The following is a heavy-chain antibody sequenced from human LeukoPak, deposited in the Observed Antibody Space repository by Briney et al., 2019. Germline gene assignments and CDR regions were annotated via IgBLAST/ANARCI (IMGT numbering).Heavy chain of an antibody. V-gene: IGHV4-39*07. CDR1: GGSISSSSYY. Sequence: SETLSLTCTVSGGSISSSSYYWGWIRQPPGKGLEWIGSIYYSGSTYYNPSLKSRVTISVDTSKNQFSLKLSSVTAADTAVYYCARAFGRGYSYGYQPDFDHWGQGTLVTVSS. CDR3: ARAFGRGYSYGYQPDFDH. CDR2: IYYSGST. J-gene: IGHJ4*02. D-gene: IGHD5-18*01.